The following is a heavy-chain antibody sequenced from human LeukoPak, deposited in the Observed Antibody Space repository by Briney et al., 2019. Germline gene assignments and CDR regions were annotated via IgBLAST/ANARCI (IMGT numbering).Heavy chain of an antibody. CDR3: ARTIMGSAAGFDY. V-gene: IGHV3-21*01. J-gene: IGHJ4*02. D-gene: IGHD6-13*01. Sequence: GGSLRLSCAASGFTFSSYSMNWVRQAPGKGLECVSCISSSSSYIYYADSVKGRITISRDNAKNSLYLQMNSLRAEDTAVYYCARTIMGSAAGFDYWGQGTLVTVSS. CDR1: GFTFSSYS. CDR2: ISSSSSYI.